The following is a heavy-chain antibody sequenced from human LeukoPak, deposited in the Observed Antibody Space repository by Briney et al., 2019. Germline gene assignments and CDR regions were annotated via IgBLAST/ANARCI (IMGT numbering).Heavy chain of an antibody. D-gene: IGHD1-26*01. CDR3: AKGNWGERLDWYFDL. J-gene: IGHJ2*01. Sequence: PGGSLRLSCAASGFTFSNYDMSWVRQAPGSGLEWVSGITGSGGGTYYADSVKGRFTVSRDNSKTTLYLQMNSLRAEDTAVYYCAKGNWGERLDWYFDLWGCGTLVTVSS. V-gene: IGHV3-23*01. CDR2: ITGSGGGT. CDR1: GFTFSNYD.